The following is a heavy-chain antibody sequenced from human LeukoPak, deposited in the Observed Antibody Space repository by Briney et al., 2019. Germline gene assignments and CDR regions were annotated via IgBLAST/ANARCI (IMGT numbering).Heavy chain of an antibody. V-gene: IGHV1-69*13. CDR1: GYSFTSNG. CDR3: ARGSPETTVTTSYAFDY. Sequence: ASVKVSCKASGYSFTSNGISWVRQAPGQGLEWMGGIIPIFGTANYAQKFQGRVTITADESTSTAYMELSSLRSEDTAVYYCARGSPETTVTTSYAFDYWGQGTLVTVSS. D-gene: IGHD4-17*01. CDR2: IIPIFGTA. J-gene: IGHJ4*02.